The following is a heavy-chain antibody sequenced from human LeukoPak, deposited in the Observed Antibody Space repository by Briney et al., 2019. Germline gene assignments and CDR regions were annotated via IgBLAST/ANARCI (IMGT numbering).Heavy chain of an antibody. CDR2: ISGSGGST. V-gene: IGHV3-23*01. CDR3: AKDLIGDPAFDY. Sequence: GGSLRLSCAASGFTFSSYAMSWVRQAPGKGLEWVSAISGSGGSTYYADSEKGRFTISRDNSKNTLYLQMNSLRAEDTAVYYCAKDLIGDPAFDYWGQGTLVTVSS. CDR1: GFTFSSYA. J-gene: IGHJ4*02. D-gene: IGHD4-17*01.